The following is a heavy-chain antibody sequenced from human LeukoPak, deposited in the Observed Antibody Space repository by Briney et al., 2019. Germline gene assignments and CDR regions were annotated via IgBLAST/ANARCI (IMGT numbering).Heavy chain of an antibody. V-gene: IGHV1-69*13. J-gene: IGHJ4*02. Sequence: GASVKVSCKASGYTFTSYGISWVRQAPGQGLEWMGGIIPIFGTANYAQKFQGRVTITADESTSTAYMELSSLRSEDTAVYYCARYGDWSRSYYFDYWGQGTLVTVSS. D-gene: IGHD4-17*01. CDR2: IIPIFGTA. CDR1: GYTFTSYG. CDR3: ARYGDWSRSYYFDY.